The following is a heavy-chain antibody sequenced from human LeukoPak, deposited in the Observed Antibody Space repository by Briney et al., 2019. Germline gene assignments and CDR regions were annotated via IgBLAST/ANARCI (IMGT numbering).Heavy chain of an antibody. CDR3: ATDHFYKLTT. CDR2: ISGDGSLR. V-gene: IGHV3-74*01. Sequence: PGGSLRLSCVASGVTSAVPFSLHWMHWVRQAPGKGLVWVSHISGDGSLRTYADSVKGRFTISRDNAKNTLHLQMDSLGAEDTAVYYCATDHFYKLTTWGHGTTVTVSS. J-gene: IGHJ6*02. CDR1: GVTSAVPFSLHW. D-gene: IGHD4-11*01.